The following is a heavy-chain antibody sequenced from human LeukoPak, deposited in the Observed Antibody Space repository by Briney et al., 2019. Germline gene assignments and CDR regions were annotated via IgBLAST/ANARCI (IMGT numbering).Heavy chain of an antibody. CDR1: GGSISSYY. D-gene: IGHD3/OR15-3a*01. CDR2: IYYSGST. V-gene: IGHV4-59*08. J-gene: IGHJ4*02. Sequence: SETLSLTCTVSGGSISSYYWSWIRQPPGKGLEWIGYIYYSGSTYYNPSLKSRVSISVHTSKNQFSLKLRSVTAADTAVYYCARQTGSGLFILPGGQGTLVTVSS. CDR3: ARQTGSGLFILP.